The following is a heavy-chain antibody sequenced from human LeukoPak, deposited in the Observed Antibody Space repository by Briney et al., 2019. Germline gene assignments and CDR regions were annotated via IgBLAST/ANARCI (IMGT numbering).Heavy chain of an antibody. J-gene: IGHJ4*02. CDR1: GFTFSSYA. CDR2: ISGSGGST. V-gene: IGHV3-23*01. CDR3: AKDFRLRYLFDY. D-gene: IGHD4-17*01. Sequence: GGSLRLSCAASGFTFSSYAMSWVRQAPGKGLEWVSAISGSGGSTYYADSVKGRFTVSRDNSKNTLYLQMNSLRAEDTAVYYCAKDFRLRYLFDYWGQGTLVTVSS.